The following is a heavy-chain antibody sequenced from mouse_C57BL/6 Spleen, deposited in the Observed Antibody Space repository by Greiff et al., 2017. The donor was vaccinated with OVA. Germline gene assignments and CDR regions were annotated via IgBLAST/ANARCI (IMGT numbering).Heavy chain of an antibody. J-gene: IGHJ2*01. CDR2: IDPSDSYT. CDR3: ARSHYSNLYFDY. Sequence: VQLQQPGAELVMPGASVKLSCKASGYTFTSYWMHWVKQRPGQGLEWIGEIDPSDSYTNYNQKFKGKSTLTVDKSSSTAYMQLSSLTSEDSAVYYCARSHYSNLYFDYWGQGTTLTVSS. D-gene: IGHD2-5*01. CDR1: GYTFTSYW. V-gene: IGHV1-69*01.